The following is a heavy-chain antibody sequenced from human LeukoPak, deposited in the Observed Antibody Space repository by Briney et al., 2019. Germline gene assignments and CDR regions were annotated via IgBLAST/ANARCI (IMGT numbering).Heavy chain of an antibody. D-gene: IGHD3-10*01. CDR2: ISAYNGNT. J-gene: IGHJ4*02. CDR3: ARDRLWFGELSTLDY. V-gene: IGHV1-18*01. Sequence: ASVKVSCKASGYTSTSYGISWVRQAPGQGLEWMGWISAYNGNTNYAQKLQGRVTMTTDTSTSTAYMELRSLRSDDTAVYYCARDRLWFGELSTLDYWGQGTLVTVSS. CDR1: GYTSTSYG.